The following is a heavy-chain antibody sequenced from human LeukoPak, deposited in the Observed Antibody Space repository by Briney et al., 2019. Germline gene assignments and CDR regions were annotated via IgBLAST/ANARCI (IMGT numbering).Heavy chain of an antibody. CDR1: GGSVSSGSYY. CDR2: IYYSGST. J-gene: IGHJ4*02. CDR3: ARGSTVAVGSNFDY. V-gene: IGHV4-61*01. Sequence: SETLSLTCTVSGGSVSSGSYYWSWIRQPPGKGLEWIGYIYYSGSTNYNPSLKSRVTISVDTSKNQFSLKLSSVTAADTAVYYCARGSTVAVGSNFDYWGQGTLVTVSS. D-gene: IGHD6-19*01.